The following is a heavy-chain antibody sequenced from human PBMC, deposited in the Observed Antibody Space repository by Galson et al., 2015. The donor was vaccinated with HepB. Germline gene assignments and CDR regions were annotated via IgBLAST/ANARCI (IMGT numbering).Heavy chain of an antibody. CDR1: GFTLDDYG. CDR2: SNWNGGNT. CDR3: VRAGDSAGWEFEY. Sequence: SLRLSCAVSGFTLDDYGMSWVRQAPGKGLEWVAGSNWNGGNTGYADSVQGRLIISRDDAKNSLHLQMNSLRAEDTSQYYCVRAGDSAGWEFEYWGQGTLVTVSS. D-gene: IGHD5-12*01. V-gene: IGHV3-20*04. J-gene: IGHJ4*02.